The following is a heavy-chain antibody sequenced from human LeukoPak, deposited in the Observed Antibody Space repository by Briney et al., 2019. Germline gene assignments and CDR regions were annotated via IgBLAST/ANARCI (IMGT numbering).Heavy chain of an antibody. J-gene: IGHJ4*02. D-gene: IGHD5-18*01. CDR1: GFTVSTNY. CDR3: ARDPTSYNYGQEDY. Sequence: GSLRLSCAASGFTVSTNYMSWIRQPPGQGLEWIGEIDHSGSTSYNPSLKSRVTISVDTSKNQFSLKLSSVTAADTAVYYCARDPTSYNYGQEDYWGQGTLVTASS. V-gene: IGHV4-34*01. CDR2: IDHSGST.